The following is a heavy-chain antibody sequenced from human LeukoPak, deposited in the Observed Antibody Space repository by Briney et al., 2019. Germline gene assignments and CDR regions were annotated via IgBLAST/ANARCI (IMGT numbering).Heavy chain of an antibody. CDR2: ISSSGSTI. CDR1: GFTFSSYE. V-gene: IGHV3-48*03. J-gene: IGHJ4*02. D-gene: IGHD2-15*01. Sequence: GGSLRLSCAASGFTFSSYEMNWVRQAPGKGLEWVSYISSSGSTIYYADSVKGRFTISRDNAKNSLYLQMNSLRDEDTAVYYCARLWGYCSGGSCYSTPYWGQGTLVTVSS. CDR3: ARLWGYCSGGSCYSTPY.